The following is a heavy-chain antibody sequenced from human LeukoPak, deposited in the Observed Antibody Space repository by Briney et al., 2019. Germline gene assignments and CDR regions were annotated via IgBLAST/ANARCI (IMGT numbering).Heavy chain of an antibody. CDR2: INSNTGNP. Sequence: VASVKVSCKASGYIFISSGMSWVRQAPGQGLEWMGWINSNTGNPTYAQGFTGRFVFFWDTSVSTAYLQISSLKAEDTAVYYCARVRYTSGLYYFESWGQGTLVIVST. CDR1: GYIFISSG. V-gene: IGHV7-4-1*02. CDR3: ARVRYTSGLYYFES. J-gene: IGHJ4*02. D-gene: IGHD6-19*01.